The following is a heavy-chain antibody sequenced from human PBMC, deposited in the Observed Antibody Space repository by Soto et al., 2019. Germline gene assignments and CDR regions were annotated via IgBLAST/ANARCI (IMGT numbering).Heavy chain of an antibody. Sequence: QVQLQESGPGLVKPSETLSLTCTVSGGSISSYYWSWIRQPPGKGLEWIGYIYYSGSTNYNPSLKSRVTVSVDTSKNQFSLKLSSVTAADTAVYYCARHEYSSSSPRDYWGQGTMVTVSS. D-gene: IGHD6-6*01. CDR3: ARHEYSSSSPRDY. CDR1: GGSISSYY. V-gene: IGHV4-59*01. J-gene: IGHJ4*02. CDR2: IYYSGST.